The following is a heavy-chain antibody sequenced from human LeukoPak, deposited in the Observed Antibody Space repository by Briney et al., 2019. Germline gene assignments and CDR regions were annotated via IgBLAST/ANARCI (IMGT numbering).Heavy chain of an antibody. CDR2: ISAGSDYI. V-gene: IGHV3-21*01. J-gene: IGHJ3*02. Sequence: GGSLRLSCAASGFTFSGYSMAWVRQAPGKGLEWVSYISAGSDYIYYADSVKGRFTISRDNAKNSLYLQMNSLRAEDTAVYYCARGGGEGLSVAFDIWGQGTMVTVSS. D-gene: IGHD2-21*01. CDR3: ARGGGEGLSVAFDI. CDR1: GFTFSGYS.